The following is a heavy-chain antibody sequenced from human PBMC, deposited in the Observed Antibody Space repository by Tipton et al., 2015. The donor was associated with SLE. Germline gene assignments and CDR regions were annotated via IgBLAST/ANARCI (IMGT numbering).Heavy chain of an antibody. V-gene: IGHV4-34*01. Sequence: LSLTCAVYGGSFSGNYWSWIRQVPGKGLEWIGEINRSGGTNYNAALNRRVAISVDTSKNQLSLKLSAVTAADTAVYYCVRDRAGDVYLPDFDYWGQGTLVTVSS. D-gene: IGHD5-24*01. CDR1: GGSFSGNY. CDR2: INRSGGT. J-gene: IGHJ4*02. CDR3: VRDRAGDVYLPDFDY.